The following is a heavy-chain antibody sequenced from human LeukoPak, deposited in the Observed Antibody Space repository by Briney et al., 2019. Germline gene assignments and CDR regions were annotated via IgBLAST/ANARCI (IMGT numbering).Heavy chain of an antibody. V-gene: IGHV3-9*03. CDR2: ISWNSGSI. J-gene: IGHJ3*02. CDR1: GFTFDDYA. Sequence: GRSLRLSCAASGFTFDDYAMHWVRQAPGKGLEWVSGISWNSGSIGYADSVKGRFTISRDNAKNSLYLQMNSLRAEDMALYYCAIDSSSFDAFDIWGQGTMVTVSS. CDR3: AIDSSSFDAFDI.